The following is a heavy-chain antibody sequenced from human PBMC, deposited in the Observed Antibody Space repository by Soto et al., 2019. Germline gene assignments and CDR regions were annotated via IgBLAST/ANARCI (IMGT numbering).Heavy chain of an antibody. CDR3: AKDRMKHNSVWAPFDI. V-gene: IGHV3-23*01. CDR2: IGGGGDDT. D-gene: IGHD1-26*01. J-gene: IGHJ3*02. Sequence: GGSPGLGCASCGVTVSNYAMVGFRQDPGKGLEWVSGIGGGGDDTYYADSVKGRFIISRDNSKSTLSLQMNGLRAEDTAVYYCAKDRMKHNSVWAPFDIWGQGTMVTVSS. CDR1: GVTVSNYA.